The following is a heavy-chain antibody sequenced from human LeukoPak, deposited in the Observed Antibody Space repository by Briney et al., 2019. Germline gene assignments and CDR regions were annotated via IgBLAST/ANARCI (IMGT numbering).Heavy chain of an antibody. CDR1: GGSISSSSYY. J-gene: IGHJ4*02. CDR3: ASGFDY. V-gene: IGHV4-39*01. CDR2: IYYSGST. Sequence: SETLSLTCTVSGGSISSSSYYWGWTRQPPGKGLEWIGSIYYSGSTYYNPSLKSRVTISVDSSKNQFSLKMSSVTAADTAMYYCASGFDYWGQGTLVTVSS.